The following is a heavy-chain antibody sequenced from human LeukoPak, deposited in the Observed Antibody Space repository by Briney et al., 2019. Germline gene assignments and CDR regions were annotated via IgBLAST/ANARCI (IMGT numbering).Heavy chain of an antibody. V-gene: IGHV1-2*02. CDR1: GYTFTGYY. CDR2: INPNSGGT. J-gene: IGHJ5*02. D-gene: IGHD2-2*01. Sequence: ASVKVSCKASGYTFTGYYMRWVRQAPGQGLEWMGWINPNSGGTNYAQKFQGRVTITADKSTSTAYMELSSLRSEDTAVYYCARGGQYKPLNWFDPWGQGTLVTVSS. CDR3: ARGGQYKPLNWFDP.